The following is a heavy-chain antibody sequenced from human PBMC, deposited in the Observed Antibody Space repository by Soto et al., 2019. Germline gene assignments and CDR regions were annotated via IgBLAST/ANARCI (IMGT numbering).Heavy chain of an antibody. J-gene: IGHJ6*02. Sequence: SPALSLTCVICGDSVCANRCSCNCIRQYPSRGLEWLGRTYYRSKWNFDYAESVKSRMSIIPDTSNNHFSLLLNSVTPEDTAVYYCVRQPLATLALYGMDVWGQGTTVTVSS. CDR1: GDSVCANRCS. CDR2: TYYRSKWNF. CDR3: VRQPLATLALYGMDV. V-gene: IGHV6-1*01. D-gene: IGHD6-6*01.